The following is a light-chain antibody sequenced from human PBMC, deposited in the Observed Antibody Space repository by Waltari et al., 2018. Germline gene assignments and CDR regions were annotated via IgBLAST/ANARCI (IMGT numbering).Light chain of an antibody. Sequence: QSALTQPASVSGSPGQSITISCTGTSSDVGGYNYVSLYQQHPGKAPKLMTYAVSNRPSGVSNRFSGSKSGNTASLTISGLQAEDEADYYCSSYTSSSTWVFVGGTKLTVL. CDR2: AVS. J-gene: IGLJ3*02. CDR1: SSDVGGYNY. V-gene: IGLV2-14*01. CDR3: SSYTSSSTWV.